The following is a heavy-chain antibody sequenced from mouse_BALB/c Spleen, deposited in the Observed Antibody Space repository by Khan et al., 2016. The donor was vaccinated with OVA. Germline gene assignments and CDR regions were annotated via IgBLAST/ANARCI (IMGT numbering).Heavy chain of an antibody. CDR2: INPSTGYT. CDR3: VRDGAYHRNDGWFAY. D-gene: IGHD2-14*01. J-gene: IGHJ3*01. V-gene: IGHV1-4*01. CDR1: GYTFTSYT. Sequence: QVQLKQSGAELARPGASVKMSCKASGYTFTSYTIHWIKKRPGQGLEWIGYINPSTGYTNYNQKFKDKATLTIDKSSTTAYLQLSSLTSDDSAVYNSVRDGAYHRNDGWFAYWGQGTLVTVSA.